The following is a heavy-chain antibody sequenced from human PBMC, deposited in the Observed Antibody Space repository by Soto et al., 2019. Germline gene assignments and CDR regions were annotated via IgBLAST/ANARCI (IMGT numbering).Heavy chain of an antibody. J-gene: IGHJ5*02. CDR1: GGTFSSYT. V-gene: IGHV1-69*02. CDR3: ARVKSYYYYHHENWFYP. CDR2: IIPILGIA. D-gene: IGHD3-22*01. Sequence: AASVKVSCKASGGTFSSYTISWVRQAPGQGLEWMGRIIPILGIANYAQKFQGRVTITADKSTSTAYMELSSLRSEDTAVYYCARVKSYYYYHHENWFYPWGQGTLVTVAS.